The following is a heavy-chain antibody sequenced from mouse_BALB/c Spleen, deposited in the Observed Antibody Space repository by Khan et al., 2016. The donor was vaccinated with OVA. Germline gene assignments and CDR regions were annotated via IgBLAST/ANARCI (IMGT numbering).Heavy chain of an antibody. V-gene: IGHV1S81*02. CDR2: INPSNGET. Sequence: QVQLQQPGAELMKPGTSVKLSCKASGYTFTSYYMYWVKKRPGQGLEWIGGINPSNGETIFNEKFKSKATLTVDKSSSTAYMQLNSLTSEDSAVYYCTRSAYGDPFAYWGQGTLVTVSA. CDR1: GYTFTSYY. CDR3: TRSAYGDPFAY. J-gene: IGHJ3*01. D-gene: IGHD2-13*01.